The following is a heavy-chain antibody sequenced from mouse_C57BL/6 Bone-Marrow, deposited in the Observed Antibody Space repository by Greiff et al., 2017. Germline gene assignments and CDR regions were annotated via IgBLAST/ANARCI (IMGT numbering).Heavy chain of an antibody. Sequence: EVQLQQSGPELVKPGASVKISCKASGYTFTDYYMNWVKQSHGKSLEWIGAINPNNGGTSYNQKFKGKATLTVDKSSSTAYMELRSLTSEDSAVYYCAHYYYGTPLAYWGQGTLVTVSA. CDR3: AHYYYGTPLAY. J-gene: IGHJ3*01. CDR2: INPNNGGT. D-gene: IGHD1-1*01. V-gene: IGHV1-26*01. CDR1: GYTFTDYY.